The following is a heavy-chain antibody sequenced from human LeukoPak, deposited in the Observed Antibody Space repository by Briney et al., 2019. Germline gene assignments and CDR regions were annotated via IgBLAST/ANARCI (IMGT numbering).Heavy chain of an antibody. CDR1: GYTFTSYD. D-gene: IGHD2-15*01. V-gene: IGHV1-8*01. CDR3: ARGGYCSGGSCYSYYYYYYMDV. Sequence: ASVKVSCKASGYTFTSYDINWVRQATGQGLEWMGWMNPNSGNTGYAQKFQGRVTMTRNTSISTAYMELSSLRSEDTAVYYCARGGYCSGGSCYSYYYYYYMDVWGKGTTVTVSS. CDR2: MNPNSGNT. J-gene: IGHJ6*03.